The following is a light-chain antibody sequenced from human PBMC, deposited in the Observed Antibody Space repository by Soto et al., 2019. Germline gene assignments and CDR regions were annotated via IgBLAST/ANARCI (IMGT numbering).Light chain of an antibody. V-gene: IGLV2-11*01. CDR3: CSYAGSYTYF. Sequence: QSALTQPRSVSGSRGQSVTISCTGTSSDVGGYNYVSWYQQHPGKAPKLMIYDVGKRPSGVPDRFSGSKSGNTASLTISGHQAEDGADYYCCSYAGSYTYFFGTGTKLTVL. CDR1: SSDVGGYNY. J-gene: IGLJ1*01. CDR2: DVG.